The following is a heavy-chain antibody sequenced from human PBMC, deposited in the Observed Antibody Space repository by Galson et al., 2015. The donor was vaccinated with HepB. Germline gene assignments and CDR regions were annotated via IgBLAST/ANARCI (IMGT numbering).Heavy chain of an antibody. CDR3: ARDHIGYCSSTSCYHGAFDI. V-gene: IGHV4-59*01. Sequence: SETLSLTCTVSGGSISSYYWSWIRQPPGKGLEWIGYIYYSGSTNYNPSLKSRVAISVDTSKNQFSLKLSSVTAADTAVYYCARDHIGYCSSTSCYHGAFDIWGQGTMVTVSP. D-gene: IGHD2-2*01. CDR1: GGSISSYY. J-gene: IGHJ3*02. CDR2: IYYSGST.